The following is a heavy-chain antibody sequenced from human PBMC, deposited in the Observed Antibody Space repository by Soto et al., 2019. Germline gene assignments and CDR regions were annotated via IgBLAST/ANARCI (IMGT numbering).Heavy chain of an antibody. CDR3: ARGHEYGGNSDAFVI. J-gene: IGHJ3*02. V-gene: IGHV1-69*14. Sequence: QVQLVQSGAEVKKPGSSMKVSCKASGGTFSTSSINWVRQAPGQRPEWMGNILPIFGTADYAQKFQDRVKITADKSTNTAYMELRSLFSEDTAVYYCARGHEYGGNSDAFVIWGQGTVVTVSS. D-gene: IGHD4-17*01. CDR2: ILPIFGTA. CDR1: GGTFSTSS.